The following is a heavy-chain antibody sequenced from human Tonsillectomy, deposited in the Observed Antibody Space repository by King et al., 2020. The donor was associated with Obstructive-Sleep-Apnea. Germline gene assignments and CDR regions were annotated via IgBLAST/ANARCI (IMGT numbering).Heavy chain of an antibody. J-gene: IGHJ4*02. V-gene: IGHV3-9*01. CDR2: ISWNSVSI. CDR3: AQDMERGFPGDHFDY. D-gene: IGHD1-14*01. CDR1: GFNFDEYA. Sequence: VQLVESGGGLVQPGRSLRLACAASGFNFDEYAMHWVRQAPGKGLEWVSGISWNSVSIDYADSVRGRFTISRDNAKNSLYLQMNSLRVEDTALYYCAQDMERGFPGDHFDYWGQGTLVIVSS.